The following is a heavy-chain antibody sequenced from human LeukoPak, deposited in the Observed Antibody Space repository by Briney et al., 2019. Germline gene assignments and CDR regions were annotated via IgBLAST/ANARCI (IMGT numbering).Heavy chain of an antibody. CDR2: ISTRTTYT. J-gene: IGHJ4*02. CDR3: ARVGVGYGDYPSD. V-gene: IGHV3-11*05. D-gene: IGHD4-17*01. Sequence: GGSLRLSCVASGFSFSDYYMSWIRQAPGKGLEWISYISTRTTYTNYADSVKGRFTISRDNDKNSLFLQMNSLRPEDTAVYYCARVGVGYGDYPSDWGQGTLVTVSS. CDR1: GFSFSDYY.